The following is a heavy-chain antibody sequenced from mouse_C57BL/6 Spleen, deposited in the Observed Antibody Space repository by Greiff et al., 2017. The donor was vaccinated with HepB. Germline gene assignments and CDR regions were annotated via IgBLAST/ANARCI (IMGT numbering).Heavy chain of an antibody. V-gene: IGHV14-1*01. CDR1: GFNIKDYY. J-gene: IGHJ2*01. CDR2: IDPEDGDT. Sequence: VQLQQSGAELVRPGASVKLSYTASGFNIKDYYMHWVKQRPEQGLEWIGRIDPEDGDTEYAPKFQGKATMTADTSSNTAYLQLSSLTSEDTAVYYCTTGATTVVARNFDYWGQGTTLTVSS. D-gene: IGHD1-1*01. CDR3: TTGATTVVARNFDY.